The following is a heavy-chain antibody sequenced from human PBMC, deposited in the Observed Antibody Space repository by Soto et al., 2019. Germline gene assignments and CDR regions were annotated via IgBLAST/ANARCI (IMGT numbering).Heavy chain of an antibody. J-gene: IGHJ3*02. Sequence: SETLSLTCTVSGGSISSYYWSWIRQPPGKGLEWIGYIYYSGSTNYNPSLKSRVTISVDTSKNQFSLKLSSVTAADTAVYYCARGEYYDSSGYSLVGAAFDIWGQGTMVTVSS. CDR3: ARGEYYDSSGYSLVGAAFDI. CDR1: GGSISSYY. D-gene: IGHD3-22*01. V-gene: IGHV4-59*01. CDR2: IYYSGST.